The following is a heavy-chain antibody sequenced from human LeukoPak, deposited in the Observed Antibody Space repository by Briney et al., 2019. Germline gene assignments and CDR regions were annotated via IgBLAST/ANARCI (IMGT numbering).Heavy chain of an antibody. CDR3: ARGSSYYDSSGWY. CDR2: ISSSGSTI. Sequence: GGSLRLSCAASGFTFSDYYMSWIRQTPGKGLEWVSYISSSGSTIYHADSVKGRFTISRDNAKNSLYLQMNSLRAEDTAVYYCARGSSYYDSSGWYWGQGTLVTVSS. J-gene: IGHJ4*02. V-gene: IGHV3-11*01. CDR1: GFTFSDYY. D-gene: IGHD3-22*01.